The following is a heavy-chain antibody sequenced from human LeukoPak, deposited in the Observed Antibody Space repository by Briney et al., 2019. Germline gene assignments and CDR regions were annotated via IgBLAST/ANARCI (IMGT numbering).Heavy chain of an antibody. CDR1: GYSISSGYY. CDR2: IYHSGST. CDR3: ARHDKYGGYDY. V-gene: IGHV4-38-2*02. Sequence: SETLSLTCTVSGYSISSGYYWGWIRQPPGKGLEWIGSIYHSGSTYYNPSLKSRVTISVDTSKNQFSLKLSSATAADTAVYYCARHDKYGGYDYWGQGTLVTVSS. D-gene: IGHD4-17*01. J-gene: IGHJ4*02.